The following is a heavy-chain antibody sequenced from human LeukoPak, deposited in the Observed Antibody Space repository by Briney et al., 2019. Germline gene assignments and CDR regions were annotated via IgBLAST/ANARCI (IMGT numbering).Heavy chain of an antibody. CDR2: IDWDDDK. CDR1: GFSLSTSGMR. Sequence: SGPTLVNPTQTLTLTCTFSGFSLSTSGMRVSWIRQPPGKALEGLARIDWDDDKFYSTSLKTRLTIYKDTSKNQVVLTMTNMDPVDTATYYCARGIAVAGNFDYWGQGTLVTVSS. J-gene: IGHJ4*02. CDR3: ARGIAVAGNFDY. V-gene: IGHV2-70*04. D-gene: IGHD6-19*01.